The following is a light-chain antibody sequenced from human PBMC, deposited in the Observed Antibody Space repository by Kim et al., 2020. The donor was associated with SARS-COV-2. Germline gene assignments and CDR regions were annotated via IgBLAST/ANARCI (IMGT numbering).Light chain of an antibody. J-gene: IGLJ1*01. V-gene: IGLV1-47*02. CDR2: SNN. Sequence: QSVLTQPPSASGTPGQRVTISCSGSSSNIGSNYVSWYQQLPGTAPKLLIYSNNQRPSGVPDRFSGSKSGTSASLAISGLRSEDEADYYCAAWDDSLSALYVFGTGTKVNVL. CDR3: AAWDDSLSALYV. CDR1: SSNIGSNY.